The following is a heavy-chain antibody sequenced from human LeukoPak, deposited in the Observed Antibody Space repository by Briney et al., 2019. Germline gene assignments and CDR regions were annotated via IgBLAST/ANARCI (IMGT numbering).Heavy chain of an antibody. V-gene: IGHV4-59*01. CDR3: GRVTGYMIEDYLDY. CDR2: NYYSGST. CDR1: GGSISSYY. Sequence: SEILSLTCTVSGGSISSYYRSWIRHPPGKGLEWIGYNYYSGSTNYNPSLKSRVTISVATSKNHSPLQLSSTAAANTAVYYWGRVTGYMIEDYLDYWGQGTLVNVSS. D-gene: IGHD3-22*01. J-gene: IGHJ4*02.